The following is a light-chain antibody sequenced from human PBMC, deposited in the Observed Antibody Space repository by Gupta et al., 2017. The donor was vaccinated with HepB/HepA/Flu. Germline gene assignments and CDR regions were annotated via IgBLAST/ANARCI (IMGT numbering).Light chain of an antibody. V-gene: IGKV3-20*01. Sequence: EIVLTQSPGTLSLSPGERATLSCRASQSVSSSYLAWYQQKPGQAPRLLIYGASSRATGIPDRFSIRGSGTDFTLTISRLEPEDFAVYYCQQYGSSPRTFGQGTKVEIK. CDR1: QSVSSSY. CDR3: QQYGSSPRT. CDR2: GAS. J-gene: IGKJ1*01.